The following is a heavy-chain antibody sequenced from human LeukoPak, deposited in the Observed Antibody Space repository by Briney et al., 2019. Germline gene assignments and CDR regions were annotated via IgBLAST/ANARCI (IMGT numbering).Heavy chain of an antibody. Sequence: GASVKVSCKTSGYTFTNYGLSWVRQAPGQGLEWMGWISAYNGNTNYAQKLQGRVTMTTDTSTSTAYMELRSLRSDDTAAYYCAREGYFGSGIDYYYGMDVWGQGTKVTVSS. CDR3: AREGYFGSGIDYYYGMDV. CDR2: ISAYNGNT. CDR1: GYTFTNYG. D-gene: IGHD3-10*01. V-gene: IGHV1-18*01. J-gene: IGHJ6*02.